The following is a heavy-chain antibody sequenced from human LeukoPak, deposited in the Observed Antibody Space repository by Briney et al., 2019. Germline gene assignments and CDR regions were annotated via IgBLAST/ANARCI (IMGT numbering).Heavy chain of an antibody. CDR2: ISWNSGSI. D-gene: IGHD5-24*01. Sequence: PGGSLRLSCAASGFTFDDYAMHWVRQAPGKGLEWVSGISWNSGSIGYADSVKGRFTISRDSAKNSLYLQMNSLRAEDTALYYCAKDWMATTMGYFDLWGRGTLVTVSS. J-gene: IGHJ2*01. V-gene: IGHV3-9*01. CDR1: GFTFDDYA. CDR3: AKDWMATTMGYFDL.